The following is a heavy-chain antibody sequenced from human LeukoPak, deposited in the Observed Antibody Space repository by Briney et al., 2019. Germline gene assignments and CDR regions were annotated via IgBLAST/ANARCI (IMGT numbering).Heavy chain of an antibody. Sequence: PGGSLRLSCAASGFTFSSYAMHWVRQAPGKGLGWVAVISYDGSNKYYADSVKGRFTISRDNSKNTLYLQMNSLRAEDTAVYYCARGPADYGDYYFDYWGQGTLVTVSS. CDR2: ISYDGSNK. D-gene: IGHD4-17*01. CDR3: ARGPADYGDYYFDY. V-gene: IGHV3-30-3*01. CDR1: GFTFSSYA. J-gene: IGHJ4*02.